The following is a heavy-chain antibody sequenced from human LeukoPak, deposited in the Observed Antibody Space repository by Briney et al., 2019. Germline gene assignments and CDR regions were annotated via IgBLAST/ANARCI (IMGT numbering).Heavy chain of an antibody. Sequence: QPGGSLRLSCAASGFTFSSYGMHWVRQAPGKGLEWVAFIRYDGSNKYYADSVKGRFTISRDNSKNTLYLQMNSLRAEDTAVYYCAKDRIAARHIIDYWGQGTLVTVSS. CDR2: IRYDGSNK. CDR3: AKDRIAARHIIDY. CDR1: GFTFSSYG. V-gene: IGHV3-30*02. J-gene: IGHJ4*02. D-gene: IGHD6-6*01.